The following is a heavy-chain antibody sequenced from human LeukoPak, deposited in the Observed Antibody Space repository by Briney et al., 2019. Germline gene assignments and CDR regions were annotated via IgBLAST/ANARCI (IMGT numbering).Heavy chain of an antibody. Sequence: GGSLRLSCAASGFTLSNYWMTWVRQAPGKGLEWVAVISYDGSNKYYADSVKGRFTISRDNSKNTLYLQMNSLRAEDTAVYYCAKGKGYSYGYYFDYWGQGTLVTVSS. CDR2: ISYDGSNK. D-gene: IGHD5-18*01. CDR1: GFTLSNYW. CDR3: AKGKGYSYGYYFDY. V-gene: IGHV3-30*18. J-gene: IGHJ4*02.